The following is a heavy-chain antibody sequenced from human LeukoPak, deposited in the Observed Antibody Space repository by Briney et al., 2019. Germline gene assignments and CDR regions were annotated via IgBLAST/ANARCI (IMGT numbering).Heavy chain of an antibody. V-gene: IGHV3-23*01. CDR1: GFTFSRHA. D-gene: IGHD1-20*01. J-gene: IGHJ4*02. CDR2: ISGSDDST. CDR3: AKVTGTTNY. Sequence: GGSLRLSCAASGFTFSRHALSWVRQAPGKELEWVSAISGSDDSTYYADSVKGRFTISRDNSKNTLYLQMNSLRVEDTAVYHCAKVTGTTNYWGRGALVTVSS.